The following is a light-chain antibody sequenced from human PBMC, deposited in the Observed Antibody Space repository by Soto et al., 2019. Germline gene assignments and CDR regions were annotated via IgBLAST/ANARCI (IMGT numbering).Light chain of an antibody. CDR2: GAS. V-gene: IGKV3-15*01. CDR1: QSVSSN. Sequence: EIVMTQSPATLSVSPGERATLSCRASQSVSSNLAWYQQKPGQAPRLLIYGASTRATGITARFSGSGSGTEFTLTVSSLQSEDFAVYYCQQYNNWWTFGQGTKVEI. CDR3: QQYNNWWT. J-gene: IGKJ1*01.